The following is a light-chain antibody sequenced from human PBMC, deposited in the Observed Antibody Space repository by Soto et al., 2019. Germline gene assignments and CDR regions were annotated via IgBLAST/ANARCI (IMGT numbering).Light chain of an antibody. V-gene: IGLV2-11*01. CDR2: DVS. CDR1: NSHVGGYKY. J-gene: IGLJ1*01. Sequence: QSALTQPRSVSGSPGQSVTISCTGTNSHVGGYKYVSWYQQYPGKAPKLMIYDVSKRPSGVPDRFSGSKSVNTASLTISGLQAEDEADYFCCSYAGSSSYVFGTGTKLTVL. CDR3: CSYAGSSSYV.